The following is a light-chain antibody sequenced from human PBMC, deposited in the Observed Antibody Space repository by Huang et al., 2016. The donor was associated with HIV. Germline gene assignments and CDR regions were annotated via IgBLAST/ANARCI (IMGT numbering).Light chain of an antibody. CDR3: QQSYSTPFT. CDR1: QSISSY. V-gene: IGKV1-39*01. J-gene: IGKJ3*01. CDR2: AAS. Sequence: DIQMTQSPSSLSASVGDRVTITCRASQSISSYLNWYQQKPGKAPELLIYAASSLQIGVPSRFSGSGSGTDFTLTISSLQPEDFATYYCQQSYSTPFTFGPGTKVDIK.